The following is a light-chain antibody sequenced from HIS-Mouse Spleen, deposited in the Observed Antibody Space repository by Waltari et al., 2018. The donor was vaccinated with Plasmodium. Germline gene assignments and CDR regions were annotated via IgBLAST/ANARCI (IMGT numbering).Light chain of an antibody. J-gene: IGLJ1*01. V-gene: IGLV2-11*01. CDR2: DVS. Sequence: QSALTQPRSVSWSPGPSVTISCTGNSGDVGGSNSCSWYPQHPGKAPKLMIYDVSTRPSGVPDRFSGSKSGNTASLTISGLQAEDEADYYCCSYAGSYTYVFGTGTKVTVL. CDR3: CSYAGSYTYV. CDR1: SGDVGGSNS.